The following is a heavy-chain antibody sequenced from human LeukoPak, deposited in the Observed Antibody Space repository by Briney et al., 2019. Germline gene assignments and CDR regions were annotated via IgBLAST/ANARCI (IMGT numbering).Heavy chain of an antibody. CDR2: ISSSSSSK. D-gene: IGHD2-21*01. V-gene: IGHV3-48*02. CDR1: GFTFRSYS. J-gene: IGHJ3*02. Sequence: PGGSLRLSCAASGFTFRSYSMNWVRQAPGKGLEWVSYISSSSSSKYYADSVKGRFTMSRDNAKNSLFLQMNSVRDEDTAVYYCAREQSVVGPGAFDSWGQGTMVTVSS. CDR3: AREQSVVGPGAFDS.